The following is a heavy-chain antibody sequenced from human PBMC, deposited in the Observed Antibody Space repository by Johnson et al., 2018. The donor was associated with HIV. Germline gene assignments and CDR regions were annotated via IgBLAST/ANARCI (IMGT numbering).Heavy chain of an antibody. CDR2: INWNGGST. V-gene: IGHV3-20*04. Sequence: VQLVESGGGVVQTGRSLRLSCAVSGFTFDDYGMSWVRQAPGKGLEWVSGINWNGGSTGYADSVKGRFTISRDNSKNTLYLQMNSLRAEDTAVYYCASRYTVDAFDIWGQGTMVTVSS. CDR1: GFTFDDYG. D-gene: IGHD1-1*01. J-gene: IGHJ3*02. CDR3: ASRYTVDAFDI.